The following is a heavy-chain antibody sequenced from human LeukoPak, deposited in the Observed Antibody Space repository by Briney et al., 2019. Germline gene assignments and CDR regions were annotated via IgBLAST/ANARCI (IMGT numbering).Heavy chain of an antibody. D-gene: IGHD2-8*01. CDR3: TTDQGCIDCLFDY. J-gene: IGHJ4*02. V-gene: IGHV3-74*01. CDR2: INGDESMT. CDR1: GFTFSTYW. Sequence: GGSLRLSCAASGFTFSTYWMHWVRQAPGKGLVWVSRINGDESMTNYADSVKGRFTISRDNAKNTLYLQMNSLSAEDTAVYYCTTDQGCIDCLFDYWGQGTLVTVSS.